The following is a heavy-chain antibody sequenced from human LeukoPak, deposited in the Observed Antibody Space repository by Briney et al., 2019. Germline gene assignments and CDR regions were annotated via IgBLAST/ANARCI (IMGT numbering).Heavy chain of an antibody. J-gene: IGHJ4*02. CDR1: GYTFTGYY. CDR3: ATPSYDSSFSAYYFDY. V-gene: IGHV1-2*02. Sequence: ASVKVSCKASGYTFTGYYMHWVRQAPGQGLEWMGWINPNSGGTNYAQKFRGRVTMTRDTSISTAYMELSRLRSDDTAVYYCATPSYDSSFSAYYFDYWGQGTLVTVSS. CDR2: INPNSGGT. D-gene: IGHD3-22*01.